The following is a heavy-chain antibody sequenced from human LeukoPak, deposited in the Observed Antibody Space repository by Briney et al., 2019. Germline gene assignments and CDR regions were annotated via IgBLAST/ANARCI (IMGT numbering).Heavy chain of an antibody. J-gene: IGHJ4*02. D-gene: IGHD3-9*01. Sequence: GAAVNVSCKPSRGSFRSYSIRWVRQAPGQGLACMGRITPIFATADYAPSIQGRCTITAEESTTTAYMELSSLRSDDTALYSCAREHYDILTGHHSLLNFWGQGTLVTVSS. V-gene: IGHV1-69*13. CDR1: RGSFRSYS. CDR2: ITPIFATA. CDR3: AREHYDILTGHHSLLNF.